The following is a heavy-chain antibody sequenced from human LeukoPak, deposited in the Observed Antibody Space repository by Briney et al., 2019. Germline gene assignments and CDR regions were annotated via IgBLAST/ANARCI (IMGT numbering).Heavy chain of an antibody. Sequence: GGSLRLSCAASQSTFYSYWMHWVRQVPGKGLAWVSRVNSDVTSTSYADSVKGRFTVSRDNNKNTLYLQMDSLRVDDTAVYYCAGGGFSGFDRWGQGIVVTVSS. CDR3: AGGGFSGFDR. J-gene: IGHJ4*02. D-gene: IGHD4-23*01. V-gene: IGHV3-74*01. CDR1: QSTFYSYW. CDR2: VNSDVTST.